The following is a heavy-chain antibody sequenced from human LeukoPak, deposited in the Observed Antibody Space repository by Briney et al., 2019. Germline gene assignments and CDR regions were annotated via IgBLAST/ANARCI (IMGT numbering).Heavy chain of an antibody. V-gene: IGHV1-2*06. J-gene: IGHJ4*02. D-gene: IGHD3-22*01. CDR2: INPNSGGT. CDR1: GYTFTGYY. Sequence: GASVKVSCKASGYTFTGYYMHWVRQAPRQGLEWMGRINPNSGGTNYAQKFQGRVTMTRDTSISTAYMELSRLTSDDTAVYYCATDAYYYDSSGYSTSVHYFDYWGRGTLVTVSS. CDR3: ATDAYYYDSSGYSTSVHYFDY.